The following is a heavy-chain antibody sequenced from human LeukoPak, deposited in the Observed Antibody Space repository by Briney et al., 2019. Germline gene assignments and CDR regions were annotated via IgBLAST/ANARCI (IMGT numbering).Heavy chain of an antibody. Sequence: PGGSLRLSCAASGFTFRSHAMSWVRQAPGKGLEWVSGISGSGGSTYYADSVKGRFTISRDNFKNTLYLQMNSLRDEDTAVYYCAKSAYYDILTGYYPFEYWGQGTLVTVSS. CDR1: GFTFRSHA. D-gene: IGHD3-9*01. CDR3: AKSAYYDILTGYYPFEY. V-gene: IGHV3-23*01. CDR2: ISGSGGST. J-gene: IGHJ4*02.